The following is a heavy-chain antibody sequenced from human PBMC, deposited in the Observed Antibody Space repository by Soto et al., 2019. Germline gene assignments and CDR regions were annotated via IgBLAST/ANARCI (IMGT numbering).Heavy chain of an antibody. Sequence: QVLLQESGPGLVKPSETLSLTCTVSGGSISDSSQYWAWFRQPPGKGLEWIATRNYSGRTYYNPAIRSRVTISVDTSRDQFSLHLNSVTAADPAVYYCARHFGNYGDWAFDFWGQGTLVTVSS. CDR2: RNYSGRT. V-gene: IGHV4-39*01. CDR1: GGSISDSSQY. CDR3: ARHFGNYGDWAFDF. D-gene: IGHD4-17*01. J-gene: IGHJ4*02.